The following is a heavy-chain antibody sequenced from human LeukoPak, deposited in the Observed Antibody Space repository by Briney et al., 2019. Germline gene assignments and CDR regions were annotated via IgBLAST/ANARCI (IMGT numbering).Heavy chain of an antibody. CDR3: AREPAPIVVVPAASRYYYYYYGMDV. CDR2: ISYDGSNK. CDR1: GFTFSSYA. Sequence: GGSLRLSCAASGFTFSSYAIHWVRQAPCKGLEWVAVISYDGSNKYYADSVKGRFTISRDNSKNTLYLQMNSLGAEDTAVYYCAREPAPIVVVPAASRYYYYYYGMDVWGKGTTVAVSS. J-gene: IGHJ6*04. V-gene: IGHV3-30*04. D-gene: IGHD2-2*01.